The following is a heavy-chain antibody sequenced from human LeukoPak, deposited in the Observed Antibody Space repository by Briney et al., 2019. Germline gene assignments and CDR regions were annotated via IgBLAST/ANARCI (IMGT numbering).Heavy chain of an antibody. D-gene: IGHD6-19*01. CDR1: GFTFSSYS. CDR2: MSSSSSTI. CDR3: AGMIAVAGWRGYYFDY. V-gene: IGHV3-48*01. J-gene: IGHJ4*02. Sequence: QAGGSLRLSCAASGFTFSSYSMNWVRQAPGKGLEWVSYMSSSSSTIYYADSVKGRFTISGDNAKNSLYLQMNSLRAEDTAVYYCAGMIAVAGWRGYYFDYWGQGTLVTVSS.